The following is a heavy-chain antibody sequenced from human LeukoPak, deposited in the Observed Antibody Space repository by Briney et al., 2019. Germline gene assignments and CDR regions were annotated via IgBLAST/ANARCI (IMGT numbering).Heavy chain of an antibody. Sequence: ASVKVSCKASGYTFTDYYIHWVRQPPGRELEWMGWINPNSGATDFAQNFQGRVTMARDTSISTAYMELSSLRSDDTAVYYCARGEGVIAVTSLLFDYWGQGALVTVSS. CDR1: GYTFTDYY. CDR2: INPNSGAT. D-gene: IGHD6-19*01. J-gene: IGHJ4*02. V-gene: IGHV1-2*02. CDR3: ARGEGVIAVTSLLFDY.